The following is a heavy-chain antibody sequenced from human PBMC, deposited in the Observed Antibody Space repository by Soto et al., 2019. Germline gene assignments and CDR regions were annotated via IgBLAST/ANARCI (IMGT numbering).Heavy chain of an antibody. D-gene: IGHD1-1*01. J-gene: IGHJ4*02. Sequence: NPSETLSLTCTVSGGSISSGDYYWSWIRQPPGKGLEWIGYIYYSGSTYYNPSLKSRVTISVDTSKNQFSLKLSSVTAADTAVCYCARGKYPGGNFDYWGQGTLVTVSS. CDR1: GGSISSGDYY. V-gene: IGHV4-30-4*01. CDR3: ARGKYPGGNFDY. CDR2: IYYSGST.